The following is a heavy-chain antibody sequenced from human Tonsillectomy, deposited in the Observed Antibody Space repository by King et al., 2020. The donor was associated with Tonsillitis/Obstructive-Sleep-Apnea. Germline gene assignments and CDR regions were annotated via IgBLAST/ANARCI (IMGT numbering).Heavy chain of an antibody. D-gene: IGHD4-11*01. CDR2: INRSGST. CDR3: ARSYDYNNFAPPGNWFDP. Sequence: VQLQQWGAGLLKPSETLSLTCAVYGGSFSGYYWSWIRQPPGKGLEWIAEINRSGSTNYNPSLKSRVTISVDTSESQFSLKLSSVTAADTAMYYCARSYDYNNFAPPGNWFDPWGQGTLVTVSS. J-gene: IGHJ5*02. V-gene: IGHV4-34*01. CDR1: GGSFSGYY.